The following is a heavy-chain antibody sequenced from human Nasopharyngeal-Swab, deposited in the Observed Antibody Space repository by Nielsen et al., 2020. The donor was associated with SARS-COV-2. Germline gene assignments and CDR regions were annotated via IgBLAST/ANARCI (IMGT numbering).Heavy chain of an antibody. V-gene: IGHV1-58*01. Sequence: SVKVSCKASGFTFTSSAVQWVRQARGQRIEWIGWIVVGSGSTNFAQKFQERVIITRDMSTSTAYMELNSLSSEDTAVYYCAATLVAGGKGDNYYYGMDVWGQGTTVTVSS. CDR3: AATLVAGGKGDNYYYGMDV. J-gene: IGHJ6*02. CDR2: IVVGSGST. D-gene: IGHD6-19*01. CDR1: GFTFTSSA.